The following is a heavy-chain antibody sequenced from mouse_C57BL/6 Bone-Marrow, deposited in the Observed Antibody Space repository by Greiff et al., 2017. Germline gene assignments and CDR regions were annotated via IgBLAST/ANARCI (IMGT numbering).Heavy chain of an antibody. Sequence: QVQLKQSGAELARPGASVKLSCKASGYTFTSYGISWVKQRTGQGLEWIGEIYPRSGNTYYNEKFKGKATLTADKSTSTAYMELRSLTSEDSAVXFCARGIYYDFTWLAYWGQGTLVTVSA. J-gene: IGHJ3*01. CDR3: ARGIYYDFTWLAY. V-gene: IGHV1-81*01. CDR1: GYTFTSYG. CDR2: IYPRSGNT. D-gene: IGHD2-4*01.